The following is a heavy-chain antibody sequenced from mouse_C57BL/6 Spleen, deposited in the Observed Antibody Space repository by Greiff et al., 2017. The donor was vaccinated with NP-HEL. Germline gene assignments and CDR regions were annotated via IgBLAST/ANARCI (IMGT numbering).Heavy chain of an antibody. D-gene: IGHD2-5*01. Sequence: QVQLKQPGAELVKPGASVKMSCKASGYTFTSYWITWVKQRPGQGLEWIGDIYPGSGSTNYNEKFKSKATLTVDTSSSTAYMQLSSLTSEDSAVYYCAFSNYRDWYFDVWGTGTTVTVSS. CDR3: AFSNYRDWYFDV. CDR2: IYPGSGST. CDR1: GYTFTSYW. V-gene: IGHV1-55*01. J-gene: IGHJ1*03.